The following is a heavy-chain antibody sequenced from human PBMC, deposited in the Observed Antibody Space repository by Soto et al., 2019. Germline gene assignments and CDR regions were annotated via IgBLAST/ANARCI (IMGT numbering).Heavy chain of an antibody. CDR3: GRGFGKGWYQLLFGWFDP. J-gene: IGHJ5*02. V-gene: IGHV4-34*01. CDR1: GGSFSGYY. D-gene: IGHD2-2*01. CDR2: INHSGST. Sequence: PSETLSLTCAVYGGSFSGYYWSWIRQPPGKGLEWIGEINHSGSTNYNPSLKSRVTISVDTSKNQFSLKLSSVTAADTAVYYCGRGFGKGWYQLLFGWFDPWGQGTLVTVSS.